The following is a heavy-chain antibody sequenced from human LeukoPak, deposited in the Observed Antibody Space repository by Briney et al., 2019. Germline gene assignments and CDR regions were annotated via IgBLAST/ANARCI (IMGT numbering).Heavy chain of an antibody. D-gene: IGHD5-24*01. CDR1: GGSISSHY. CDR3: ARDRGDGYKY. CDR2: IYYSGST. V-gene: IGHV4-59*06. Sequence: PSETLSLTCTVSGGSISSHYWSWIRQHPGKGLEWIGYIYYSGSTYYNPSLKSRVTISVDTSKNQFSLKLSSVTAADTAVYYCARDRGDGYKYWGQGTLVTVSS. J-gene: IGHJ4*02.